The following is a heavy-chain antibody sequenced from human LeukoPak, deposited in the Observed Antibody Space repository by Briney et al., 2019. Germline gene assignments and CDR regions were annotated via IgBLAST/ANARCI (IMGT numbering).Heavy chain of an antibody. CDR2: IYHSGST. J-gene: IGHJ4*02. Sequence: SETLSLTCAVSGGSISSGGYSWSWIRQPPGKGLEWIGYIYHSGSTYYSPSLKSRVTISVDRSKNQFSLKLSSVTAADTAVYYCARGTTVTSFDYWGQGTLVTVSS. CDR3: ARGTTVTSFDY. CDR1: GGSISSGGYS. D-gene: IGHD4-17*01. V-gene: IGHV4-30-2*01.